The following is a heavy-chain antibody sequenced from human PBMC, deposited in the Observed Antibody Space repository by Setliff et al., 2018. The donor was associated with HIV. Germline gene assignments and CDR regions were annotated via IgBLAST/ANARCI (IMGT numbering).Heavy chain of an antibody. V-gene: IGHV4-39*07. CDR3: ARGLSSPFATGL. CDR2: IHYDEKT. CDR1: GDSASNSRYY. Sequence: SETLSLTCTVSGDSASNSRYYWAWIRQPPGKGLEYIGSIHYDEKTYYNPSLKSRVTLSMDKSKNQFSLTLTSVTAADTAVYYCARGLSSPFATGLWGQGTLVTVSS. J-gene: IGHJ4*02. D-gene: IGHD6-13*01.